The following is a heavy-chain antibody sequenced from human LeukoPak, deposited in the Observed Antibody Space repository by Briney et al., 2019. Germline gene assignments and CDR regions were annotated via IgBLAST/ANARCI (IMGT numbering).Heavy chain of an antibody. Sequence: GGSLRLSCAASGFTFSSYAMHWVRQAPGKGLEWVAVISYDGSNKYYADSVKGRFTISRDNSKNTLYLQMNSLRAEDTAVYYCAGAAAGTGTRWFDPWGQGTLVTVSS. CDR2: ISYDGSNK. CDR3: AGAAAGTGTRWFDP. V-gene: IGHV3-30-3*01. J-gene: IGHJ5*02. CDR1: GFTFSSYA. D-gene: IGHD6-13*01.